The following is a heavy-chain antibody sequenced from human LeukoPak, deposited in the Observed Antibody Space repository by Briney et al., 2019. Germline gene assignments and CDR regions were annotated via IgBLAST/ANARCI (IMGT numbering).Heavy chain of an antibody. V-gene: IGHV3-74*01. CDR2: INRDGSRT. CDR3: ARRSSDSSGYST. CDR1: GFTFSSYA. J-gene: IGHJ4*02. Sequence: GGSLRLSCAASGFTFSSYAMHWVRQAPGKGLVWVSRINRDGSRTDYADSVKGRFTISRDNAKNTLYLQMNSLRAEDMAVYYCARRSSDSSGYSTWGQGTLVTVSS. D-gene: IGHD3-22*01.